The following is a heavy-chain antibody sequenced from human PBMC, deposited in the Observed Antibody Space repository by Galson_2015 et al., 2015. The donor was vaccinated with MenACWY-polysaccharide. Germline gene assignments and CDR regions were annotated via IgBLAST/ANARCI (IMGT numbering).Heavy chain of an antibody. CDR3: VRQPHKWQPTAPDAFDI. CDR2: TFYESTWSN. J-gene: IGHJ3*02. Sequence: CAISGDSVSSDSVAWNWVRQSPSRGLEWLGRTFYESTWSNNYAESVKSRITINPDTSKNQVSLQLSSVSPEDTAVYYCVRQPHKWQPTAPDAFDIWGLGTMVTVS. V-gene: IGHV6-1*01. D-gene: IGHD1-26*01. CDR1: GDSVSSDSVA.